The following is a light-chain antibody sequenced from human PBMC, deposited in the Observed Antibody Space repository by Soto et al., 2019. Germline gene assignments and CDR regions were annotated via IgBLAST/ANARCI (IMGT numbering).Light chain of an antibody. Sequence: IVLIQAPDSLAVSLGERATINCKSSQSLFSNSNNKNFLGWYQQKPGQPPKLLIYWASTRGSGVPDRFSGSGSGTDFTLEISRVETDDVGIYYCMQSTQLPPTFGQGTRLEIK. J-gene: IGKJ5*01. CDR3: MQSTQLPPT. CDR1: QSLFSNSNNKNF. V-gene: IGKV4-1*01. CDR2: WAS.